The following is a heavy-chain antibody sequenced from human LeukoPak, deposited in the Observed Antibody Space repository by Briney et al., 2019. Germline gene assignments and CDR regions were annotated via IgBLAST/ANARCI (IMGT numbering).Heavy chain of an antibody. J-gene: IGHJ5*02. D-gene: IGHD4-23*01. CDR3: ARGIFYGGRIQYIWLDL. CDR1: GGPFRGLF. CDR2: VSHSGSS. Sequence: PSETLSLTCAVYGGPFRGLFWSWIRQAPGKGLEWIGEVSHSGSSNYNPSLKSRINISLDTSKSQFSLRLTSVTAADTAVYYCARGIFYGGRIQYIWLDLWGQGTLVTVSS. V-gene: IGHV4-34*01.